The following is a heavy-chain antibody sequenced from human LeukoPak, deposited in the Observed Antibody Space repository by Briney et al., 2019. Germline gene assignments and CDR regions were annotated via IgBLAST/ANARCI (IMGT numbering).Heavy chain of an antibody. CDR3: ARGPYDSSGYYYSFDH. J-gene: IGHJ4*02. D-gene: IGHD3-22*01. Sequence: SVKVSCKASGGTFSSYAISWVRQAPGQGLEWMGGIIPIFGTANYAQKFQGRVTITTDESTSIAYMELSSLRSEDTAVYYCARGPYDSSGYYYSFDHWGQGTLVTVSS. CDR2: IIPIFGTA. CDR1: GGTFSSYA. V-gene: IGHV1-69*05.